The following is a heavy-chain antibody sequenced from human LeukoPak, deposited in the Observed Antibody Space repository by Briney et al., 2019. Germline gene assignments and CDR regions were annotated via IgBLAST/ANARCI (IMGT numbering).Heavy chain of an antibody. CDR2: INPGDSDT. D-gene: IGHD6-6*01. Sequence: GESLKISCKGSGYSFSNYWIGWVRQMPGKGLEWMGIINPGDSDTRYGPSFQGQVTISADKSTTTAYLQWSSLKASDSAMCYCARRFTYSSSSAPFDYWGQGTLVTVSS. CDR1: GYSFSNYW. V-gene: IGHV5-51*01. J-gene: IGHJ4*02. CDR3: ARRFTYSSSSAPFDY.